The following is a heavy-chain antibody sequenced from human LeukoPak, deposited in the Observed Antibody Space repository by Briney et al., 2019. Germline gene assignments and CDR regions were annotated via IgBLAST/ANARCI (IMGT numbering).Heavy chain of an antibody. CDR3: AKDIGDSVGYNYFDS. D-gene: IGHD3-22*01. CDR1: GFTFDDYT. V-gene: IGHV3-43*01. J-gene: IGHJ4*02. CDR2: ISWHGSTT. Sequence: PGGSLRLSCAASGFTFDDYTMHWVRRAPGKGLGWAPVISWHGSTTKYADSVRGRFTISRDNRKNSLSLQMNSLRPEDTALYYCAKDIGDSVGYNYFDSWGQGTLVTVSS.